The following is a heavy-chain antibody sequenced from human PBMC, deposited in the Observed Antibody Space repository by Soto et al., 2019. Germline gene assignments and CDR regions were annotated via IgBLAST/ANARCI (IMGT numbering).Heavy chain of an antibody. V-gene: IGHV4-59*01. D-gene: IGHD1-26*01. J-gene: IGHJ5*02. CDR2: MYYSGRT. Sequence: PSETLSLTCLVSGVSISPYYWLWIRQGPGRGLEWIAYMYYSGRTNFNPSLKSRVTMSIETSRNQISLKMQSVTAADTAVYYCARGPPSPRILGPSRGPYFDPWGQGSLVTVA. CDR3: ARGPPSPRILGPSRGPYFDP. CDR1: GVSISPYY.